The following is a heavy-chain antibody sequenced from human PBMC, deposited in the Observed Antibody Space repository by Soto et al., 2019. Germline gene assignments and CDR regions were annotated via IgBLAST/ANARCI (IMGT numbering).Heavy chain of an antibody. D-gene: IGHD3-10*01. CDR3: ASRNPPSF. J-gene: IGHJ4*02. Sequence: QVQLQESGPGLVKPSQTLSLTCTVSGDSISSGHFHWSWIRQHPGKALEWLGYIYYSGNTHYNPSLQSRLTMSADTSKNQFSLKLRSVTAADSAVYYCASRNPPSFWGQGTLVTVSS. CDR1: GDSISSGHFH. CDR2: IYYSGNT. V-gene: IGHV4-31*03.